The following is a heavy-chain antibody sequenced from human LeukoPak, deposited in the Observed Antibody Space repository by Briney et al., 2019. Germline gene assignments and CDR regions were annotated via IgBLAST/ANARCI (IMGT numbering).Heavy chain of an antibody. J-gene: IGHJ5*02. CDR2: IYTSGST. CDR3: ATDYGSAFDP. D-gene: IGHD3-10*01. V-gene: IGHV4-4*07. CDR1: GGSISSYY. Sequence: SETLPLTCTVSGGSISSYYWRWIRQPAGKGLEWIGRIYTSGSTNYNPSLKSRVTMSVDTSKNQFSLKLSSVTAADTAVSYCATDYGSAFDPWGQGTLVTVSS.